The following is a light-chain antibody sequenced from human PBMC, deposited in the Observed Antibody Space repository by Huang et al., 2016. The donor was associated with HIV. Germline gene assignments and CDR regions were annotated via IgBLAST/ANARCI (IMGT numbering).Light chain of an antibody. CDR1: QSVLYSSNNKNY. V-gene: IGKV4-1*01. CDR2: WAS. J-gene: IGKJ4*01. CDR3: QQYYSTPLT. Sequence: DIVMTQSPDSLAVSLGERAIINCKYSQSVLYSSNNKNYLDWYQQKPGQPPKLLIYWASTRASGVPDRFSGSGSGTDFTLTISSLQAEDVAVYYCQQYYSTPLTFGGGTKVEIK.